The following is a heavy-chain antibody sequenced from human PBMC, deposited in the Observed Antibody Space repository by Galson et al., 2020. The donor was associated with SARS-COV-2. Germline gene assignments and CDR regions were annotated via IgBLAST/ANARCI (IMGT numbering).Heavy chain of an antibody. CDR2: IYYSGST. CDR1: GGSVSSGSYY. D-gene: IGHD6-19*01. V-gene: IGHV4-61*01. J-gene: IGHJ3*02. Sequence: SETLSLTCTVSGGSVSSGSYYWSWIRQPPGKGLEWIGYIYYSGSTNYNPSLKSRVTISVDTSKNQFSLKLSSVTAADTAVYYCARALTDSSGWPDAFDIWGQGTMGTVSS. CDR3: ARALTDSSGWPDAFDI.